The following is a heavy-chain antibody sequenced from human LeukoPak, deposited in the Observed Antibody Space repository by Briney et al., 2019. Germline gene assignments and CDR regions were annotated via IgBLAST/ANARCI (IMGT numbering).Heavy chain of an antibody. CDR2: ISYDGSNK. J-gene: IGHJ4*02. CDR1: GFTFSSYG. Sequence: PGGSLRLSCAASGFTFSSYGMHWVRQAPGKGLEWVAVISYDGSNKYYADSVKGRFTISRDNSKNTLYLQMNSLRAEDTAVYYCAKDRDGYNNDYWGQGTLVTVSS. D-gene: IGHD5-24*01. V-gene: IGHV3-30*18. CDR3: AKDRDGYNNDY.